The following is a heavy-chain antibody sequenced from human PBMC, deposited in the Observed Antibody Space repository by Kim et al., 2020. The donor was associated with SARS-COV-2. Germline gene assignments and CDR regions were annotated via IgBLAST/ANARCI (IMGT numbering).Heavy chain of an antibody. CDR1: GYTFTSYG. J-gene: IGHJ4*02. CDR3: AREWDYGSGRFYFDY. V-gene: IGHV1-18*01. Sequence: ASVKVSCKASGYTFTSYGISWVRQAPGQGLEWMGWISAYNGNTNYAQKLQGRVTMTTDTSTSTAYMELRSLRSDDTAVYYCAREWDYGSGRFYFDYWGQGTLVTVSS. D-gene: IGHD3-10*01. CDR2: ISAYNGNT.